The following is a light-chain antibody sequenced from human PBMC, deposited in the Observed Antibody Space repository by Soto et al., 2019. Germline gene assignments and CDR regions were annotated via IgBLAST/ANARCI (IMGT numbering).Light chain of an antibody. CDR3: MQALQTPLT. CDR2: LGS. CDR1: ESLFTAGHNY. V-gene: IGKV2-28*01. J-gene: IGKJ4*01. Sequence: DIVLTQSPLSLPVTPGEPASIYCRSSESLFTAGHNYLDWYVQKPEQSPQLLIYLGSHRASGVPDRFSGSGSGTDFTLKISRVEAEDVGVYYYMQALQTPLTFGGGTKVEI.